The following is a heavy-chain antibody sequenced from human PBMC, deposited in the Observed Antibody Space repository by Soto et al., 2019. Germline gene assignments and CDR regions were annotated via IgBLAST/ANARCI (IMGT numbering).Heavy chain of an antibody. CDR3: ARDRDNYGDNWFDP. D-gene: IGHD5-18*01. CDR1: GDIVSSNNAA. V-gene: IGHV6-1*01. Sequence: QTLSLTCAISGDIVSSNNAAWNWIRQSPSRGLEWLGRTYYRSKWYNEYAVSVKSRITFNPDTSKNQFSLQLNSVSPEDTAVYYCARDRDNYGDNWFDPWGQGTLVTVSS. CDR2: TYYRSKWYN. J-gene: IGHJ5*02.